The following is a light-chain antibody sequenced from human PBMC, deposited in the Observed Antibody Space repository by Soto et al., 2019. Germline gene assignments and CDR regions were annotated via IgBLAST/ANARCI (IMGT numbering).Light chain of an antibody. J-gene: IGLJ3*02. CDR1: TSSIGRNT. Sequence: QSALTQPPSVSGTPGLRVTISCSGSTSSIGRNTVNWYQQFPGTAPKLLVYSNYQRPSGVPDRFSGSKSGTSASLAIGGLQSEDEADYYCASWDDSLNGWVFGGGTKLTVL. CDR3: ASWDDSLNGWV. V-gene: IGLV1-44*01. CDR2: SNY.